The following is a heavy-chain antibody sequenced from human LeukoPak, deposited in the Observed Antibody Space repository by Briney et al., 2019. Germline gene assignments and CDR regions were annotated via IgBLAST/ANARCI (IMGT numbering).Heavy chain of an antibody. CDR3: ARLFYCSSTSCYPSEFDY. Sequence: PSETLSLTCAVYGGSFSGYYWSWIRQPPGKGLEWIGEINHSGSTNYNPSLKSRVTISVDTSKNQFSLKLSSVTAADTAVYYCARLFYCSSTSCYPSEFDYWGQGTLVTVSS. V-gene: IGHV4-34*01. D-gene: IGHD2-2*01. CDR2: INHSGST. CDR1: GGSFSGYY. J-gene: IGHJ4*02.